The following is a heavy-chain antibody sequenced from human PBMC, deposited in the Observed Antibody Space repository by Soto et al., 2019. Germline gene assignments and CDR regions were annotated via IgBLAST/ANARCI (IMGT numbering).Heavy chain of an antibody. CDR3: AAGEASSRNLAPYYLNF. CDR1: GGSMRNYF. V-gene: IGHV4-59*01. Sequence: SETLSLTCTVSGGSMRNYFWTWIRQPPGKGLEWIGYIHYSGATSFFSSYNPSIRGRVTISEETSKNQFSLKLLSVTSADTAVYFCAAGEASSRNLAPYYLNFWGQGTLVTVSS. J-gene: IGHJ4*02. D-gene: IGHD6-13*01. CDR2: IHYSGATSFFS.